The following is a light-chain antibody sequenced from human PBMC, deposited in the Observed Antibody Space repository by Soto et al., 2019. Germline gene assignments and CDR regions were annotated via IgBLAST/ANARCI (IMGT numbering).Light chain of an antibody. CDR2: GAS. J-gene: IGKJ2*01. CDR1: QSISSN. Sequence: EIVMTQSPATLSVSPGERATLSCRASQSISSNLAWYQQIPGQAPRLLIYGASTRATGIPARFSGSGAGTEFTLTNSSMQSEDFVVYYCQHYYSGPPKYTFGHGTKLFIK. CDR3: QHYYSGPPKYT. V-gene: IGKV3-15*01.